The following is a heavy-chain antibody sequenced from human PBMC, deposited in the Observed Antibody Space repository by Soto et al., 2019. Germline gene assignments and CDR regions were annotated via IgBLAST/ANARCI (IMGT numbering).Heavy chain of an antibody. CDR2: INHSGST. V-gene: IGHV4-34*01. Sequence: SDTLSLTCAVYRLSFSGYYWSWIHQPPGKGLEWIGEINHSGSTNYNPSLKSRVTISVDTSKNQFSLKLSSVTAADTAVYYCARGVVRGVEPYYYYGMDVWGQGTTVT. CDR3: ARGVVRGVEPYYYYGMDV. CDR1: RLSFSGYY. J-gene: IGHJ6*02. D-gene: IGHD3-10*01.